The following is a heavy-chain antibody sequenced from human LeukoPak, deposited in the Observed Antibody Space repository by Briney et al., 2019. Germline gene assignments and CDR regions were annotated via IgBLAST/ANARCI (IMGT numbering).Heavy chain of an antibody. CDR3: AKDNLHIAGYYMDV. D-gene: IGHD6-13*01. CDR2: ICWNSGSI. Sequence: GRSLRLSCAASGFTFDDYAMHWGRQAPGKGLEWVSGICWNSGSIGYADSVKGRFTISRDNAKNSLYLQMNSLRAEDTALYYCAKDNLHIAGYYMDVWGKGTTVTVSS. CDR1: GFTFDDYA. V-gene: IGHV3-9*01. J-gene: IGHJ6*03.